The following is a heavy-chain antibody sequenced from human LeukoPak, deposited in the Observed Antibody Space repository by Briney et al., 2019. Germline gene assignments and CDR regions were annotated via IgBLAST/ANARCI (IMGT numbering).Heavy chain of an antibody. Sequence: GGSLRLSCAASGFTFSSYEMNWVRQAPGKGLEWVSYISGSASTIYYAESVKGRFTISRDNAKNSLYLQMNSLRAEDTAVYYCARDRNGDNGEFYFDYWGQGTLVTVSS. CDR2: ISGSASTI. D-gene: IGHD4-17*01. J-gene: IGHJ4*02. V-gene: IGHV3-48*03. CDR3: ARDRNGDNGEFYFDY. CDR1: GFTFSSYE.